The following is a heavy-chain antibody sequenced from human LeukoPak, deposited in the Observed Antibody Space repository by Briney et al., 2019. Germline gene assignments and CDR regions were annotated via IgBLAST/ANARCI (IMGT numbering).Heavy chain of an antibody. D-gene: IGHD3-16*02. J-gene: IGHJ4*02. CDR2: ISSSSSYI. Sequence: GGSLRLSCAASGFTFSRYSLNWVRQAPGKGLEWVSSISSSSSYIYYADSVKGRFTISRDNAKNSLYLQMNSLRAEDTAVYYCAKGPDQLRLGELSPAGDYWGQGTLVTVSS. CDR1: GFTFSRYS. CDR3: AKGPDQLRLGELSPAGDY. V-gene: IGHV3-21*01.